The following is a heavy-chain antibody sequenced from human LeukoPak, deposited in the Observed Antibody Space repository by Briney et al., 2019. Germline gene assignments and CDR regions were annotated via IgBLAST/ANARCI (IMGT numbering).Heavy chain of an antibody. CDR1: GFTFSSYD. D-gene: IGHD6-19*01. J-gene: IGHJ4*02. CDR2: ISYDGSNK. CDR3: AKDLAGTFDY. Sequence: GRSLRLSCAASGFTFSSYDMHWVRQVPGKGLEWVAVISYDGSNKYYADSVKGRFTISRDNSKNTLYLQMNSLRAEDTAVYYCAKDLAGTFDYWGQGTLVTVSS. V-gene: IGHV3-30*18.